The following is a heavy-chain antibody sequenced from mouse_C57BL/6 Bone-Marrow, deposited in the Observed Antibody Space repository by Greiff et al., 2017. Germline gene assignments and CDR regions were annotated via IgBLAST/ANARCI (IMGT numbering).Heavy chain of an antibody. CDR1: GYTFTSYG. Sequence: QVQLQQSGAELARPGASVKLSCKASGYTFTSYGISWVKQRTGQGLEWIGEIYPCSGNTYYNEKFKGKATLTVDKSSSTAYMELRSLTSADSAVYFCANSYYSNYVLAYWGQGTLVTVSA. D-gene: IGHD2-5*01. J-gene: IGHJ3*01. CDR2: IYPCSGNT. CDR3: ANSYYSNYVLAY. V-gene: IGHV1-81*01.